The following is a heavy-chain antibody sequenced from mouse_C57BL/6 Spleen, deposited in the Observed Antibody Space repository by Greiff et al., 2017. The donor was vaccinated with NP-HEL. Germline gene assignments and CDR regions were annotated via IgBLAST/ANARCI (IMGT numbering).Heavy chain of an antibody. J-gene: IGHJ4*01. CDR2: IYPSDSET. V-gene: IGHV1-61*01. Sequence: VQLQQPGAELVRPGSSVKLSCKASGYTFTSYWMDWVKQRPGQGLEWIGNIYPSDSETHYNQKFKDKATLTVDKSSSTAYMQLSSLTSEDSAVYYCARGDSSGYVGYYAMDYWGQGTSVTVSS. CDR3: ARGDSSGYVGYYAMDY. D-gene: IGHD3-2*02. CDR1: GYTFTSYW.